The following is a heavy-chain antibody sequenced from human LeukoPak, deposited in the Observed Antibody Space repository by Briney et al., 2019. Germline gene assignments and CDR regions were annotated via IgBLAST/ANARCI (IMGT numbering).Heavy chain of an antibody. Sequence: ASVNVSCKASGYTFTSYYMHWVRQAPGQGLEWMGIINPSGGSTSYAQKFQGRVTMTRDTSTSTVYMELSSLRSEDTAVYYCAVVPAAMGDWFDPWGQGTLVIVSS. D-gene: IGHD2-2*01. CDR3: AVVPAAMGDWFDP. J-gene: IGHJ5*02. CDR1: GYTFTSYY. CDR2: INPSGGST. V-gene: IGHV1-46*01.